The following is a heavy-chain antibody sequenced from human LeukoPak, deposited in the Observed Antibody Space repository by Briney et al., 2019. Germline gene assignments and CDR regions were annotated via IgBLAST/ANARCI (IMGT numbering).Heavy chain of an antibody. D-gene: IGHD3-22*01. CDR1: GFTFSSYA. V-gene: IGHV3-23*01. CDR2: ISGSGGST. J-gene: IGHJ4*02. Sequence: GGSLRLSCAASGFTFSSYAMGWVRQAPGKGLEWVSAISGSGGSTYYADSVKGRFTISRDNSKNTLYLQMNSLRAEDTAVYYCAKEAYYYDSSGYYAYFDYWGQGTLVTVSS. CDR3: AKEAYYYDSSGYYAYFDY.